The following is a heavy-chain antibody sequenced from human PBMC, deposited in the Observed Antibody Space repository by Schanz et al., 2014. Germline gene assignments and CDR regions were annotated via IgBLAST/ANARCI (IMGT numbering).Heavy chain of an antibody. CDR3: ARDGVDAAAGGNY. CDR2: MNPNSGDT. J-gene: IGHJ4*02. Sequence: QVQLVQSGAEVKKPGASVKVSCRASGYPFTSDDITWVRQAPGQGLEWMGWMNPNSGDTGYPRKFQDRVTMTRNTSISTAYMELNSLTSEDMAVYYCARDGVDAAAGGNYWGQGTLATVSS. V-gene: IGHV1-8*01. CDR1: GYPFTSDD. D-gene: IGHD6-13*01.